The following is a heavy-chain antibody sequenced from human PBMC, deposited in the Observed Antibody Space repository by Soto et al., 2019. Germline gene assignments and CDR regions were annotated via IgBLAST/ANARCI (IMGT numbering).Heavy chain of an antibody. Sequence: GGSLRLSCAASGFTFGDYGMSWVRQAPGKGLEWVSGINWNGGSTGYADSVKGRFTISRDNAKNSLYLQMNSLRAEDKALYYCARGIAISGSYYDAFDIWGQRTMVTVSS. V-gene: IGHV3-20*04. CDR3: ARGIAISGSYYDAFDI. J-gene: IGHJ3*02. CDR2: INWNGGST. D-gene: IGHD3-10*01. CDR1: GFTFGDYG.